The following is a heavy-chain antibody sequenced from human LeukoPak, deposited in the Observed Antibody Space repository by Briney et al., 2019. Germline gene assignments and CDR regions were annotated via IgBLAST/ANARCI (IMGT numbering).Heavy chain of an antibody. CDR1: GFTFSSYA. D-gene: IGHD3-10*01. CDR3: AKASGVPWADYAFDI. Sequence: PGGSLRLSCAASGFTFSSYAMSWVRQAPGKGLEWVAVISYDGSNKYYADSVKGRITISRDNSKNTLYLQMNSLRAEDTAVYYCAKASGVPWADYAFDIWGQGTMVTVSS. CDR2: ISYDGSNK. J-gene: IGHJ3*02. V-gene: IGHV3-30*18.